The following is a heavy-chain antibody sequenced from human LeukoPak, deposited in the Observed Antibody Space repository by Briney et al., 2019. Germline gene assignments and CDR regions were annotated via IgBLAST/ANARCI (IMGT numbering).Heavy chain of an antibody. Sequence: GGSLGLSCAASGFTFSSYSMNWVRQAPGKGLEWVSSISSSSSYIYYADSVKGRFTISRDNAKNSLDLQMNSLRAEDTAVYYCASGLITMIVAYDAFDIWGQGTMVTVSS. J-gene: IGHJ3*02. V-gene: IGHV3-21*01. CDR3: ASGLITMIVAYDAFDI. D-gene: IGHD3-22*01. CDR2: ISSSSSYI. CDR1: GFTFSSYS.